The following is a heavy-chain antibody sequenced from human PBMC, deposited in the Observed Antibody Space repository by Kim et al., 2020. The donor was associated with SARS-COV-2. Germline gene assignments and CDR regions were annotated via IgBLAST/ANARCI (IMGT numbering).Heavy chain of an antibody. CDR2: ISGSGGNT. CDR1: GFTFSSYA. Sequence: GGSLRLSCAASGFTFSSYAMSWVRQAPGKGLEWVSAISGSGGNTYYADSVKGRFTISRDNSKNTLYLQMNSLRAEDTAVYYCAKDRGQQQLVLSYFDYWGQGTLVTVSS. V-gene: IGHV3-23*01. CDR3: AKDRGQQQLVLSYFDY. D-gene: IGHD6-13*01. J-gene: IGHJ4*02.